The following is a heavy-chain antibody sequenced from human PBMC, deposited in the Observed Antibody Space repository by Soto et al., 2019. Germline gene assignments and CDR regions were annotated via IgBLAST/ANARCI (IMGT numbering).Heavy chain of an antibody. CDR3: ARDIDVKRVRGVRTSAFDI. Sequence: QVQLVQSGAEVKKPGSSVKVSCKASGGTFSSYAISWVRQAPGQGLEWMGGIIPIFGTANYAQKFQGRVTITADESTSTDYMELSSLRSEDTAVYYCARDIDVKRVRGVRTSAFDIWGQGTMVTVSS. V-gene: IGHV1-69*12. J-gene: IGHJ3*02. CDR1: GGTFSSYA. CDR2: IIPIFGTA. D-gene: IGHD3-16*01.